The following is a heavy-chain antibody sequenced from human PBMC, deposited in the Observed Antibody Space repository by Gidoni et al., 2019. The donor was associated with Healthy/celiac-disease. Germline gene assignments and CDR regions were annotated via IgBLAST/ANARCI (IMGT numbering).Heavy chain of an antibody. CDR1: GFTFSRYA. V-gene: IGHV3-23*01. Sequence: EVQLLESGGCLVQPGEALGLSCPASGFTFSRYAMSWVRQAPGKGLEWGSDSSGSGGSTYDAESVKGRFNISRDNSKNTLYLQMNSLRAEDTAVYYCAKDPDRSGWYRGSGWFDPWGQGTLVTVSS. CDR3: AKDPDRSGWYRGSGWFDP. J-gene: IGHJ5*02. CDR2: SSGSGGST. D-gene: IGHD6-19*01.